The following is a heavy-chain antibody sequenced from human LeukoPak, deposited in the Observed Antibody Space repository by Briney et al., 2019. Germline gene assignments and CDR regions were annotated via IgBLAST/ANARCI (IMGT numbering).Heavy chain of an antibody. CDR3: AKDSPLSQGLHPYYFDY. CDR2: INGRGDGP. V-gene: IGHV3-23*01. D-gene: IGHD3-16*02. CDR1: GFSFSSFA. Sequence: PGGSLRLSCAASGFSFSSFAMTWVRQSPGRGLEWVSSINGRGDGPFYADSVKGRFTISRDNSKNTVDLQLNSLRDGDTARYYCAKDSPLSQGLHPYYFDYWGLGTLVTVSS. J-gene: IGHJ4*02.